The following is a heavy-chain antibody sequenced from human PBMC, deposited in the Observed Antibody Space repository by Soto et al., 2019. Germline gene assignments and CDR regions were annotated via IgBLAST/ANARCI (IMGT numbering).Heavy chain of an antibody. J-gene: IGHJ6*02. D-gene: IGHD3-16*01. CDR3: ARANLGRTQRDYYYYGMDV. CDR2: INWNGCST. Sequence: GGSLRLSCAASGFTFDDYGMSWVRQAPGKGLEWVSGINWNGCSTGYADSVKGRFTISRDNAKNSLYLQMNSLRAEDTALYFCARANLGRTQRDYYYYGMDVWGQGTTVTVSS. CDR1: GFTFDDYG. V-gene: IGHV3-20*04.